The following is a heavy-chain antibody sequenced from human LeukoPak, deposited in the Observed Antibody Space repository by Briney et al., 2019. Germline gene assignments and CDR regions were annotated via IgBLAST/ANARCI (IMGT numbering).Heavy chain of an antibody. V-gene: IGHV3-7*01. J-gene: IGHJ4*01. Sequence: GGSLRLSCAGSGLNFRDQWMSWLRQAPEKGPEWVAHIKPDGSEKYYVDSVKGRFIISRDDARNSLSLQMNSLRAEDTAVYYCAGSFGDVKMFWGQGTLVTVSS. D-gene: IGHD3-10*01. CDR1: GLNFRDQW. CDR3: AGSFGDVKMF. CDR2: IKPDGSEK.